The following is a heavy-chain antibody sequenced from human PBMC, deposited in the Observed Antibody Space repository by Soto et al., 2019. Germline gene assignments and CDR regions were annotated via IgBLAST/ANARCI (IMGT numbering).Heavy chain of an antibody. Sequence: QLQLQESGPVLVKPSETLSLTCNVSGGSISSSSYYWGWIRQPPGKRREWIRSIYYSGSTYYNPSLKSRVTLSVDTPKTQFSLKLISVTAADTAVSYCARLASIASWFDTWGPGTMVTVSS. CDR1: GGSISSSSYY. CDR2: IYYSGST. D-gene: IGHD2-21*01. V-gene: IGHV4-39*01. J-gene: IGHJ5*02. CDR3: ARLASIASWFDT.